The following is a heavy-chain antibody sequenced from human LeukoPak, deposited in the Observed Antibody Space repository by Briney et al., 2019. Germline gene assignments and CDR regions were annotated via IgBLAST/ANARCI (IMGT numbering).Heavy chain of an antibody. Sequence: GGSLRLSCAASGFTFSSYSMNWVRQAPGKGLEWVSSISSSSSYIYYADSVKGRLTISRDNAKNSLYLQMNSLRAEDTAVYYCARDQARVYYDFWSGYGYGSYGMDVWGQGTTVTVSS. CDR3: ARDQARVYYDFWSGYGYGSYGMDV. CDR2: ISSSSSYI. D-gene: IGHD3-3*01. CDR1: GFTFSSYS. V-gene: IGHV3-21*01. J-gene: IGHJ6*02.